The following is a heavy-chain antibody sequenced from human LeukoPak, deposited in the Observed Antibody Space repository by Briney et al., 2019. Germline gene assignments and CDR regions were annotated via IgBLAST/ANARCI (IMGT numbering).Heavy chain of an antibody. V-gene: IGHV4-59*01. Sequence: SETLSLTCAVSGGSISSYYWSWIRQPPGKGLEWIGYIYYSGSTNYSPSLKSRVTILVDTSKNQFSLKLSSVTAADTAVYYCARGPHYDFWSGYSPPDYYYMDVWGKGTTVTVSS. J-gene: IGHJ6*03. CDR2: IYYSGST. CDR1: GGSISSYY. D-gene: IGHD3-3*01. CDR3: ARGPHYDFWSGYSPPDYYYMDV.